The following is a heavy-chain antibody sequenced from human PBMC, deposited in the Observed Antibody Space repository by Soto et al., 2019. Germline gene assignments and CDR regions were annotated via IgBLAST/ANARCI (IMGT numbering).Heavy chain of an antibody. CDR1: GFAVSSKY. CDR3: VQTTGWPGFDF. Sequence: EVPLVESGGGLIQPGGSLRLSCAASGFAVSSKYMTWVRQAPGKGLGWVSVIYGGGTTYYADSVKGRFTISRDTSKNTLYLQMNSLRAEDTAVYYCVQTTGWPGFDFWGQGTLVTVSS. V-gene: IGHV3-53*01. J-gene: IGHJ4*02. CDR2: IYGGGTT. D-gene: IGHD6-19*01.